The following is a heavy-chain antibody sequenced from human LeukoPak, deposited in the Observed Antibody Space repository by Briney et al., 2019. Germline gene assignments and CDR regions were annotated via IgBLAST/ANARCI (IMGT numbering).Heavy chain of an antibody. CDR2: IYHSGST. J-gene: IGHJ1*01. CDR3: ARGGAARLHFQN. Sequence: SETLSLTCTVSGGSISTYYWNWIRQPPGKGLEWIGYIYHSGSTNYNPSLQSRVTISVDTSKSQFSLNLNSVTAADTAVYYCARGGAARLHFQNWGQGTLVTVSS. D-gene: IGHD6-6*01. V-gene: IGHV4-59*01. CDR1: GGSISTYY.